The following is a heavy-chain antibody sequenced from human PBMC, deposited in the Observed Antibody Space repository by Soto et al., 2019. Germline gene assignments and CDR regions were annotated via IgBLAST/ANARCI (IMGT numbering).Heavy chain of an antibody. D-gene: IGHD2-2*01. CDR2: INPSGGST. V-gene: IGHV1-46*03. J-gene: IGHJ5*02. CDR3: ARGFLGYCRSTSCYGFDP. Sequence: QVQLVQSGAEVKKPGASVKVSCKASGYTFTSYYMHWVRQAPGQGLEWMGIINPSGGSTSYAQKFQGRVTMTRDTSTSTVYMELSSLRSEDTAVYYCARGFLGYCRSTSCYGFDPWGQGTLVTVSS. CDR1: GYTFTSYY.